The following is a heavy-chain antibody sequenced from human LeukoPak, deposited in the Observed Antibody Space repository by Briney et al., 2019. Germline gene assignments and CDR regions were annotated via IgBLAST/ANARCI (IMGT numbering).Heavy chain of an antibody. CDR2: ISSSSSYI. J-gene: IGHJ6*02. CDR3: ATRVSIAAAGHYYYYGMDV. Sequence: GGSLRLSCAASGFTFSSYSMNWVRQAPGKGLEWVSSISSSSSYIYYADSVKGRLTISRDNAKNSLYLQMNSLRAEDTPVYYCATRVSIAAAGHYYYYGMDVWGQGTTVTVSS. V-gene: IGHV3-21*01. D-gene: IGHD6-13*01. CDR1: GFTFSSYS.